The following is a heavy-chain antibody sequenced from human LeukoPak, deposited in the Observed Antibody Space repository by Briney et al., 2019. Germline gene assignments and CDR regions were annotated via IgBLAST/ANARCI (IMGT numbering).Heavy chain of an antibody. CDR2: ISSSSSTI. V-gene: IGHV3-48*01. CDR1: GFTFSSYS. Sequence: GGSLRLSCAASGFTFSSYSMNWVRQAPGKGLEWVSYISSSSSTIYYADSVKGRFTISRDNAKNSLYLQMNSLRAEDTAVYYCARDHSSGYYEYNWFDPWGQGTLVTVSS. J-gene: IGHJ5*02. D-gene: IGHD3-22*01. CDR3: ARDHSSGYYEYNWFDP.